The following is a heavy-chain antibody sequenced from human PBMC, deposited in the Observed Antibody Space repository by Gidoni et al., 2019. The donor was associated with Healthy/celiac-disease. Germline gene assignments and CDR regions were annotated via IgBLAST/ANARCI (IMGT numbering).Heavy chain of an antibody. V-gene: IGHV4-39*01. D-gene: IGHD3-22*01. CDR3: ARLAYDSSAGQDY. J-gene: IGHJ4*02. Sequence: STYYNPSLKSRVTISVDTSKNQFSLKLSSVTAADTAVYYCARLAYDSSAGQDYWGQGTLVTVSS. CDR2: ST.